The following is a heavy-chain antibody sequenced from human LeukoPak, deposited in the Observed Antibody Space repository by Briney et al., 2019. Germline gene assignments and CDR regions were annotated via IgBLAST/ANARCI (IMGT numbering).Heavy chain of an antibody. CDR2: IRFDGTTE. J-gene: IGHJ4*02. CDR1: GFTLTDYN. Sequence: GGSLRLSCGASGFTLTDYNMHWVRQAPGKGLEYVAFIRFDGTTEYYTDSVKGRFTMSRDKSKNTLYLQMNGLRGEDTAVYYCARGAAVALELWGQGTLVTVSS. V-gene: IGHV3-30*02. CDR3: ARGAAVALEL. D-gene: IGHD6-19*01.